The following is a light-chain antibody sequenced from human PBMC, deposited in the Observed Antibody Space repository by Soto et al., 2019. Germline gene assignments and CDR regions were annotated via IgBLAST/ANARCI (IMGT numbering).Light chain of an antibody. CDR3: QQFNNWPLT. J-gene: IGKJ4*01. CDR2: GAS. CDR1: QSVSSN. V-gene: IGKV3-15*01. Sequence: EIVMTQSPATLSVSPGERATLSCRASQSVSSNLAWYQQKPGQAPRLLIYGASTRATGIPARFSGSGSGTDFTLTISSLQSEDFLVYYCQQFNNWPLTFGGGTKVEIK.